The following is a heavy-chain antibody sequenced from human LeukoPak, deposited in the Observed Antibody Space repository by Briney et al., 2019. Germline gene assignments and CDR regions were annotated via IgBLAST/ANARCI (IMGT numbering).Heavy chain of an antibody. D-gene: IGHD5-12*01. V-gene: IGHV3-30*02. CDR1: GFTFNSYG. CDR2: IRYDASYE. Sequence: GGSLRLSCAASGFTFNSYGMHWVRQAPGKGLEWVAFIRYDASYEYYADSVKGRFTISRDNSKTTRYLQMNSLRSEDTAVYYCAKDGGLRLYYYYNYMDIWRKRTKVTVSS. CDR3: AKDGGLRLYYYYNYMDI. J-gene: IGHJ6*03.